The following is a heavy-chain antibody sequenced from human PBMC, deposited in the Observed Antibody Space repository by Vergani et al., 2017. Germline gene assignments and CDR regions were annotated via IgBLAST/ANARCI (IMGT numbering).Heavy chain of an antibody. CDR3: AGVSLAVRGGSYR. D-gene: IGHD6-6*01. CDR2: ISWDGGST. V-gene: IGHV3-43*01. Sequence: EVQLVESGGVVVQPGGSLRLSCAASGFTFDDYTMHWVRQAPGKGLEWVSLISWDGGSTYYADSVKGRFTIFRDNAKNSLYLQMNSLRAEDTAVYYCAGVSLAVRGGSYRWGQGTLVTVSS. CDR1: GFTFDDYT. J-gene: IGHJ4*02.